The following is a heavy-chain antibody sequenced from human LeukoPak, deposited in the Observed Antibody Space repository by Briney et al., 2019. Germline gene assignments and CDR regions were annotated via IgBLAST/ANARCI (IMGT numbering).Heavy chain of an antibody. D-gene: IGHD6-13*01. V-gene: IGHV4-59*01. CDR1: GGSISSYY. CDR2: IYYTGNT. Sequence: PETLSLTCTVSGGSISSYYWSWIRQPPGKGLGWIGYIYYTGNTNYNPSLKSRVTISVDTSKNQFSLRLRSVTAADTAVYYCARDSVATAGISFHYWGQGTLVTVSS. J-gene: IGHJ4*02. CDR3: ARDSVATAGISFHY.